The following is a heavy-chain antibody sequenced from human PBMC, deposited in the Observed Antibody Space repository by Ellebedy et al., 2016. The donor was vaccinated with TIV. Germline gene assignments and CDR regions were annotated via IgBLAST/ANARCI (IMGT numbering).Heavy chain of an antibody. V-gene: IGHV4-59*02. CDR3: VRVVPGGVSFDS. D-gene: IGHD2-8*02. CDR2: IYYSGSS. CDR1: GASVTSYY. Sequence: MPSETLSLTCSVSGASVTSYYWSWILQAPGKGLEWIGWIYYSGSSHYNPSLKSRVTISVDTYKNQFSLNLSSVSAADTAVYYCVRVVPGGVSFDSWGQGTLVTVSS. J-gene: IGHJ4*02.